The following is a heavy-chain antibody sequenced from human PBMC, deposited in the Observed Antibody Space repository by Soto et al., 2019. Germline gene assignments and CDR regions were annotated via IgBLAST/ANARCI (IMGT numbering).Heavy chain of an antibody. J-gene: IGHJ4*02. CDR2: IYTSGST. Sequence: PSETLSLTCTVSGGSISSYYWSWIRQPAGKGLEWIGRIYTSGSTNYNPSLKSRVTMSVDTSKNQFSLKLTSANAADTAVYYCARGRTVRNYADDSSDYFYFFDYWGQGTQVTVSS. D-gene: IGHD3-22*01. V-gene: IGHV4-4*07. CDR3: ARGRTVRNYADDSSDYFYFFDY. CDR1: GGSISSYY.